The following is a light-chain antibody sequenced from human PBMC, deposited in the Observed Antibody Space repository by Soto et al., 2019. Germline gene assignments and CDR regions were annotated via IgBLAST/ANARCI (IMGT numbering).Light chain of an antibody. CDR3: AAWDDSLNGTKVV. CDR1: SSNIGSNT. Sequence: QSVLTQPPSASGTPGQRVTISCSGSSSNIGSNTVNWYQQLPGTAPKLLIYSNTQRPSVVPDRVSGSKSGTSASLAISGLQYEDGADYYCAAWDDSLNGTKVVFGGGTKPTLL. V-gene: IGLV1-44*01. CDR2: SNT. J-gene: IGLJ2*01.